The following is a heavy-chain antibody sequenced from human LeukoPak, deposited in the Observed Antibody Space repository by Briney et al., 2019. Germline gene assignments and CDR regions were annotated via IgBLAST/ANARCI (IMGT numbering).Heavy chain of an antibody. Sequence: GGSLTLSCAVSGFTFSSYAMHWVRQAPGKGREWVAVISYDGSNKYYADSVKGRFTISRDNSKNTLYLQMNSLRAEDTAVYYWASQRGMVRVVIPFDYWGQGTLVTVSS. J-gene: IGHJ4*02. D-gene: IGHD3-10*01. CDR3: ASQRGMVRVVIPFDY. CDR2: ISYDGSNK. V-gene: IGHV3-30-3*01. CDR1: GFTFSSYA.